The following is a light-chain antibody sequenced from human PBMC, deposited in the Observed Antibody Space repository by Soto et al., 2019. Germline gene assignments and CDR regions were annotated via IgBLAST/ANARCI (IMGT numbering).Light chain of an antibody. J-gene: IGKJ4*01. CDR3: QQYDRTPLT. V-gene: IGKV4-1*01. CDR1: QNLLYSSNNKNY. Sequence: DIVMTQSPDSLAVSLGERATINCKSSQNLLYSSNNKNYLAWYQQKPGQPPKLLIYWASTRVSGVPDRFSGRGSGTDFTLTISSLQAEDVAVYYCQQYDRTPLTFGGGTKVEIK. CDR2: WAS.